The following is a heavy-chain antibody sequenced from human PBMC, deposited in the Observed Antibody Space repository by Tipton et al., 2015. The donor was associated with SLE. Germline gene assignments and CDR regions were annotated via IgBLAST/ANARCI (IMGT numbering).Heavy chain of an antibody. V-gene: IGHV4-4*08. CDR2: IYTSGST. Sequence: TLSLTCTVSGGSISSYYWSWIRQSPGKGLEWIGYIYTSGSTNYNPSLKSRVTISADTSKNQFSLKLSSVTAADTAVYYCARPSHYDSSGYLRGAFDIWGQGTMVTVSS. J-gene: IGHJ3*02. CDR1: GGSISSYY. D-gene: IGHD3-22*01. CDR3: ARPSHYDSSGYLRGAFDI.